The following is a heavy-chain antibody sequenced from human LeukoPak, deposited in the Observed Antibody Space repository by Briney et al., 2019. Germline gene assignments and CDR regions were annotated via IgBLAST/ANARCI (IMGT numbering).Heavy chain of an antibody. CDR1: GFIFSSRW. CDR2: INQGGNDK. J-gene: IGHJ4*02. V-gene: IGHV3-7*01. CDR3: ATLKDAVTTFDN. Sequence: AGGSLRLSCAASGFIFSSRWMSWVRQAPGKGLEWVASINQGGNDKRHADSVKGRFTISRDNAKNSLSLQLNSPTAEDTAMYYCATLKDAVTTFDNWGQRTLVTVSS. D-gene: IGHD4-17*01.